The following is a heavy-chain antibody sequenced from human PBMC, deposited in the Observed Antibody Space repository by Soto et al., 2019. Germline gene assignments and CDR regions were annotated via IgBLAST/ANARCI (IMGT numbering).Heavy chain of an antibody. V-gene: IGHV3-9*01. Sequence: DVQLVESGGGLVQPGRSLTLSCAASGFTFDDYAMHWVRQAPGKGLEWVSGINWHSGSIGYADSVKGRFTVSRDNAKNSLYLQMNSLRAEDTALYYCAKDKRGMITFGGIIVSWGQGTLVTVSS. CDR2: INWHSGSI. CDR1: GFTFDDYA. D-gene: IGHD3-16*02. CDR3: AKDKRGMITFGGIIVS. J-gene: IGHJ5*02.